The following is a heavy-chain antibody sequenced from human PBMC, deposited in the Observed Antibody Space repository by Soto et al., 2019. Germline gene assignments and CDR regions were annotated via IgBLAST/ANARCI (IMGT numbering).Heavy chain of an antibody. CDR3: AREVVTETTLGYFDF. CDR1: GGLFSSYA. D-gene: IGHD2-21*02. Sequence: QEQLVQSGAEVKKPGSSVKVSCKASGGLFSSYAISWVRQAPGQGLEWMGGIIPFFGTPDYSQSFQGRLTITADESTGTAYMDLRSLRSDDTAVYYCAREVVTETTLGYFDFWGQGTLVTVSS. CDR2: IIPFFGTP. V-gene: IGHV1-69*01. J-gene: IGHJ4*02.